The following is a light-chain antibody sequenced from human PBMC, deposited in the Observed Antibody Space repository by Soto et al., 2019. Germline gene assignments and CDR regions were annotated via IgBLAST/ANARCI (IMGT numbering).Light chain of an antibody. CDR2: GDT. V-gene: IGLV1-40*01. Sequence: QSVLTQPPSVSGAPGQRVTISCTGSSSNIGAGYDVQWYQQLPGTAPKLLIYGDTNRPSGVPDRFSGSNSGTSASLAITGLQDEDASYYCCPSYGSSPRGSVFGGGTKLTVL. J-gene: IGLJ3*02. CDR3: PSYGSSPRGSV. CDR1: SSNIGAGYD.